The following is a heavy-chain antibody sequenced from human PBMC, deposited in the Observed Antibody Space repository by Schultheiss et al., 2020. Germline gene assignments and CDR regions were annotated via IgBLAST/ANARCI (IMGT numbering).Heavy chain of an antibody. CDR2: ISGSGGIT. D-gene: IGHD3-22*01. J-gene: IGHJ4*02. V-gene: IGHV3-23*01. Sequence: GGSLRLSCAASGFTFSSYAMHWVRQAPGKGLEWVSAISGSGGITYYADSVKGRFTISRDNAKDSLYLQMNSLRAEDTAVYYCARDRRLSGGYLSFDYWGQGTLVTVSS. CDR3: ARDRRLSGGYLSFDY. CDR1: GFTFSSYA.